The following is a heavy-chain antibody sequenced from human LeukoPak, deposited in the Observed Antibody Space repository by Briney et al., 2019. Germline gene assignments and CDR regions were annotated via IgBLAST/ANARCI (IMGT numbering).Heavy chain of an antibody. D-gene: IGHD6-13*01. J-gene: IGHJ4*02. CDR1: GFTFSSYA. CDR3: ARAPGRSSSWFDY. Sequence: GGSLRLSCAASGFTFSSYAMSWVRQAPGKGLEWVSAISGSGGSTYYADSVKGRFTISRDNAKNSLYLQMNSLRAEDTAVYYCARAPGRSSSWFDYWGQGTLVTVSS. V-gene: IGHV3-23*01. CDR2: ISGSGGST.